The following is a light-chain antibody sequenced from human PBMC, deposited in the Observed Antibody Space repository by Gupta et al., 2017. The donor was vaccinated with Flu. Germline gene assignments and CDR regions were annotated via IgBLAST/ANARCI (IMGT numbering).Light chain of an antibody. V-gene: IGLV2-14*01. Sequence: QSALTQPASVSGSPGQSITISCTATGSDIGSYNYLSWYLQNPGKPPKVIIYEVSNRPSGVSNRFSGSKSGKTASLTISGLQAEDEADYFCSSYTSSNTWVFGGGTRLTVL. CDR2: EVS. CDR3: SSYTSSNTWV. CDR1: GSDIGSYNY. J-gene: IGLJ3*02.